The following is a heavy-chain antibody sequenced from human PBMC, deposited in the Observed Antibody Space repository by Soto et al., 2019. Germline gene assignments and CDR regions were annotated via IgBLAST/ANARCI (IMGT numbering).Heavy chain of an antibody. CDR2: INHSGST. CDR1: GGSFSGYY. V-gene: IGHV4-34*01. J-gene: IGHJ4*02. D-gene: IGHD1-1*01. Sequence: QVQLQQWGAGLLKPSETLSLTCAVYGGSFSGYYWSWIRQPPGKGLEWIGEINHSGSTNYNPSLKSRVTISVDTSKNQFSLKLSSVTAADTAVYYCARYDGHRGNYFDHWGQGTLVTVSS. CDR3: ARYDGHRGNYFDH.